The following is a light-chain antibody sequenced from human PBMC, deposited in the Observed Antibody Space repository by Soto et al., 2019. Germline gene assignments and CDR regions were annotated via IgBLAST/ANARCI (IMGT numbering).Light chain of an antibody. CDR1: QTVISH. J-gene: IGKJ2*01. CDR3: KRYDAWPYT. CDR2: GAS. V-gene: IGKV3-15*01. Sequence: VMTQSQAILSVSPGVRATLSCRASQTVISHLAWYQQKPGQAPRLLSYGASTRATDAPDRSSGSVSGTEVTLTISSTQSEYFAVSYCKRYDAWPYTFGQGINLDIK.